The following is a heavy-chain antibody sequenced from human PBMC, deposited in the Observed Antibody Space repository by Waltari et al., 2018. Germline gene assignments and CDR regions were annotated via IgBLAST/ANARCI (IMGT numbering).Heavy chain of an antibody. D-gene: IGHD3-3*01. Sequence: QVQLVQSGAEVKKPGASVKVSCKASGYTFTSYGINWVRQATGQGLEWMGWISAYNGYTNYAQKVQGRVTMTTDTSTSTAYMELRSLRSDDTAVYYCARVGDDFWSGYFDYWGQGTLVTVSS. J-gene: IGHJ4*02. CDR2: ISAYNGYT. CDR3: ARVGDDFWSGYFDY. CDR1: GYTFTSYG. V-gene: IGHV1-18*04.